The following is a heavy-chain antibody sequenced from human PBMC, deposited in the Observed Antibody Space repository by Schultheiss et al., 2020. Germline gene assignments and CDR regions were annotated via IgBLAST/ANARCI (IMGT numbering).Heavy chain of an antibody. CDR2: INHSGST. CDR3: ARGSTYYDFLLSQKNWFEP. Sequence: SETLSLTCTVSGGSLSSGGHYWSWIRQFPGKGLEWIGEINHSGSTNYNPSLKSRVTMSVDTSTNQFSLNLTSVTAADTAVYYCARGSTYYDFLLSQKNWFEPGGQGTLVTVS. V-gene: IGHV4-61*08. CDR1: GGSLSSGGHY. D-gene: IGHD3-3*01. J-gene: IGHJ5*02.